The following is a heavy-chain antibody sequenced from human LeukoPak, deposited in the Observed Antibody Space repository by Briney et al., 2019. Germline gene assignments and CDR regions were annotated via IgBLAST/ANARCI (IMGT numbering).Heavy chain of an antibody. Sequence: GGSLRLSCAASGFTFSSYWMSWVRQAPGKGLEWVANIKQDGSEKYYVDSVKGRFTISRDNAKNSLYLQMNSLRAEDTAVYYCARDWFSYGDYVETELHYFDYWGQGTLVTVSS. CDR3: ARDWFSYGDYVETELHYFDY. CDR1: GFTFSSYW. J-gene: IGHJ4*02. CDR2: IKQDGSEK. V-gene: IGHV3-7*01. D-gene: IGHD4-17*01.